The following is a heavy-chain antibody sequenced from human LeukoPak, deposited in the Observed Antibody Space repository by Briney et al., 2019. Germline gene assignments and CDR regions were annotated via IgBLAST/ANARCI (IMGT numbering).Heavy chain of an antibody. D-gene: IGHD5-18*01. CDR2: INPNSGGI. CDR1: GFTFSSYY. J-gene: IGHJ4*02. CDR3: ARESRGYSYGYAY. Sequence: GGSLRLSWAASGFTFSSYYMHWVRQAPGQGLEWMGWINPNSGGINYAQKFQGRVTMTRDTSISTAYMELSRLRSDDTAVYYCARESRGYSYGYAYWGQGTLVTVSS. V-gene: IGHV1-2*02.